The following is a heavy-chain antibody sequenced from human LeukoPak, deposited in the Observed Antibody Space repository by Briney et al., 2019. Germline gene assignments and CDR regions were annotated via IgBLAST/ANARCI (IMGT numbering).Heavy chain of an antibody. V-gene: IGHV3-30*03. J-gene: IGHJ6*02. D-gene: IGHD4-11*01. Sequence: PGGSLRLSCAASGFTFSSYGMHWVRQAPGKGLEWVAVISYDGSNKYYADSVKGRFTISRDNSKNTLYLQMNSLRAEDTAVYYCARRTVTTLPYALDVWGQGTTVTVSS. CDR3: ARRTVTTLPYALDV. CDR2: ISYDGSNK. CDR1: GFTFSSYG.